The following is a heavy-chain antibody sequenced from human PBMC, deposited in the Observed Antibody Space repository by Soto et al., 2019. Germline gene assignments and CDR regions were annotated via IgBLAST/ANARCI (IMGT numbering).Heavy chain of an antibody. CDR1: GFSFSTYT. V-gene: IGHV3-48*02. Sequence: EVQLVESGGGLVQPGGSLRLSCVASGFSFSTYTMNWVRQAPGKGLEWISYISTTTISYADSVKGRFTTSRDSAKNSLYLQMNSLRDEDTAVYYCVRYWMYSFDHWGQGTLVTVSS. D-gene: IGHD2-15*01. CDR3: VRYWMYSFDH. J-gene: IGHJ4*02. CDR2: ISTTTI.